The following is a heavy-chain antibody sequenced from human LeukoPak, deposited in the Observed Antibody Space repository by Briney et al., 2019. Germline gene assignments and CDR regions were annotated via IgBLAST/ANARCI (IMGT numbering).Heavy chain of an antibody. CDR3: AKADSSGWYSTLDY. CDR2: ISYDGSNK. D-gene: IGHD6-19*01. V-gene: IGHV3-30*18. J-gene: IGHJ4*02. CDR1: GFTFSSYG. Sequence: GGSLRLSCAASGFTFSSYGMHWVRQAPGKGLEWLAVISYDGSNKYYADSVKGRFTISRDNAKNSLYLQMNSLRAEDMALYYCAKADSSGWYSTLDYWGQGTLVTVSS.